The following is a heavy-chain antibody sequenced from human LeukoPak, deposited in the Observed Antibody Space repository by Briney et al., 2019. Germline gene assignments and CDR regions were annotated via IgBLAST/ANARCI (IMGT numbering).Heavy chain of an antibody. V-gene: IGHV3-30*04. D-gene: IGHD2-8*02. CDR1: GFTFSSYA. CDR2: ISYDGSNK. CDR3: ARAVVWSSGLYYYYYGMDV. Sequence: GRSLRLSCAASGFTFSSYAMHWVRQAPGKGLEWVAVISYDGSNKYYADSVKGRFTISRDNSKNTLYLQMNSLRAEDTAVYYCARAVVWSSGLYYYYYGMDVWGQGTTVTVSS. J-gene: IGHJ6*02.